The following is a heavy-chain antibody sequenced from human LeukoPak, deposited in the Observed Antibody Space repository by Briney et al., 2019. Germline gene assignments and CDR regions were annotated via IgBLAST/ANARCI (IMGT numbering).Heavy chain of an antibody. V-gene: IGHV4-59*01. CDR3: GRGPLMISGGGLIIRSPFHI. Sequence: PSETLSLTCTVSGGTISSYYWSWIRQPPGQGLEWLGYIYYSGSTNYNPSLKSRVTMSVDTSNKQFSLTLSPLTAADPAVYFCGRGPLMISGGGLIIRSPFHIWGQGTMVTVSS. J-gene: IGHJ3*02. CDR2: IYYSGST. CDR1: GGTISSYY. D-gene: IGHD3-16*02.